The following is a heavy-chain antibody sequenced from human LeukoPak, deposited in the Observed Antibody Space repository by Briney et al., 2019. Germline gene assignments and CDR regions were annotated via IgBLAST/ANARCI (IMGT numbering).Heavy chain of an antibody. D-gene: IGHD6-19*01. CDR2: ISHDGTSE. J-gene: IGHJ4*02. Sequence: GRSLRLSCAASGFTFSNYGMHWVRQAPGKGLEWVAVISHDGTSEFYADFVKGRFTISRDNSKNTLYLQMNSLRAEDTAVYYCAKALSGRYYFDYWGQGTLVTVSS. CDR3: AKALSGRYYFDY. V-gene: IGHV3-30*18. CDR1: GFTFSNYG.